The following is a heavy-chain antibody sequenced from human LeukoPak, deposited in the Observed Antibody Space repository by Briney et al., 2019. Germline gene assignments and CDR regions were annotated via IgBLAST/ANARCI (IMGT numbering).Heavy chain of an antibody. CDR2: MNPNSGNT. J-gene: IGHJ5*02. Sequence: ASVKVSCKASGYTFTSYDINWVRQATGQGLEWTGWMNPNSGNTGYAQKFQGRVTMTRNTSITTAYMELRSLKSDDTAVYYCAREDYYGSGSFSNWLDPWGQGTLVTVSS. V-gene: IGHV1-8*02. CDR1: GYTFTSYD. D-gene: IGHD3-10*01. CDR3: AREDYYGSGSFSNWLDP.